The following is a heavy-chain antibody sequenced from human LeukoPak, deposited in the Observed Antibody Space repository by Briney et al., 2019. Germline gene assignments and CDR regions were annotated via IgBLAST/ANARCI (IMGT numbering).Heavy chain of an antibody. V-gene: IGHV3-30*18. CDR3: AKEALGIEDSFYYYGMDV. Sequence: GRSLRLSCAASGFPFSSYGMHWVRQAPGKGLEWVAVISYDGNNKYYAGSVKGRFTISRDNSKNTLYLQMNSLRAEDTAVYYCAKEALGIEDSFYYYGMDVWGQGTTVTVSS. D-gene: IGHD7-27*01. J-gene: IGHJ6*02. CDR1: GFPFSSYG. CDR2: ISYDGNNK.